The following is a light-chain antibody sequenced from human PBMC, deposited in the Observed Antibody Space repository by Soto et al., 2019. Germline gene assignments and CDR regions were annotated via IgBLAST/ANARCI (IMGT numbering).Light chain of an antibody. CDR2: DVG. CDR3: CSYTTSNTRQIV. V-gene: IGLV2-14*03. J-gene: IGLJ1*01. Sequence: SALTQPASVSGSPGQSITISCTGTSSDVGGYNYVSWYQQHPGKAPKFMIYDVGSRPSGVSNRFSGSKSGNTASLTISGLQAEDEADYYCCSYTTSNTRQIVFGTGTKVTVL. CDR1: SSDVGGYNY.